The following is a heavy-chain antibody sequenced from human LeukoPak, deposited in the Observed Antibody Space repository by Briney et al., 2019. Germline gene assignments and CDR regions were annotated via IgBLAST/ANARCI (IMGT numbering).Heavy chain of an antibody. D-gene: IGHD3-10*01. Sequence: SETLSLTCTVSGGSINGYFWSWIRRPAGKELEWIGHIHRSGVTDYNPSLKSRVTVSVDTSKSQFSLKLTSVTAADTAVYYCTRAKRIIMIRGVITRYFDYWGQGTLVTVSS. CDR2: IHRSGVT. J-gene: IGHJ4*02. CDR3: TRAKRIIMIRGVITRYFDY. V-gene: IGHV4-4*07. CDR1: GGSINGYF.